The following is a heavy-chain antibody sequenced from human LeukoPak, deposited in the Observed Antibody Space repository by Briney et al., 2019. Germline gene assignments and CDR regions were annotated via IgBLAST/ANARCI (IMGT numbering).Heavy chain of an antibody. Sequence: SGPTLVNPTQTLTLTCTFSGFSLSTSGVGVGWFRQPPGKALEWLALIYWNDDKLYSPSLKSRLTITKDTSKNQVVLTMTNMDPVDTGTYYCAHSQVVCRGTRCYGGYFDHWGQGTLVTVSS. CDR2: IYWNDDK. V-gene: IGHV2-5*01. J-gene: IGHJ4*02. CDR3: AHSQVVCRGTRCYGGYFDH. D-gene: IGHD2-2*01. CDR1: GFSLSTSGVG.